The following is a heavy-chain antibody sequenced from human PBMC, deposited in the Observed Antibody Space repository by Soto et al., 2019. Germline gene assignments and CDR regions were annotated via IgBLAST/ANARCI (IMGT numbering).Heavy chain of an antibody. D-gene: IGHD6-13*01. CDR2: VIPIFGTA. CDR3: ARAVGYSRNWFDP. Sequence: QVQLVQSGAEVKKPGSSVKVSCKASGGTFSSYAMSWVRQAPGQGVEWMGGVIPIFGTANYAQKFQGRVTITADESTSTAYMELSSLSSEDTAVYYCARAVGYSRNWFDPWGQGTLVTVSS. J-gene: IGHJ5*02. V-gene: IGHV1-69*01. CDR1: GGTFSSYA.